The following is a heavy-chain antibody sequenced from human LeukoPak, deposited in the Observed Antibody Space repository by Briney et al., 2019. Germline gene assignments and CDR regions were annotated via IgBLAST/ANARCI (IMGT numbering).Heavy chain of an antibody. CDR3: AKGSRRGAISMIVVVTRTYFEY. CDR2: IKQDGSEK. V-gene: IGHV3-7*03. CDR1: GFTFSSYW. Sequence: GGSLRLSCAASGFTFSSYWMSWVRQAPGKGLEWVANIKQDGSEKYYVDSVKGRFTISRDNAKNSLYLQMNSLRAEDTAVYYCAKGSRRGAISMIVVVTRTYFEYWGQGTLVTVSS. J-gene: IGHJ4*02. D-gene: IGHD3-22*01.